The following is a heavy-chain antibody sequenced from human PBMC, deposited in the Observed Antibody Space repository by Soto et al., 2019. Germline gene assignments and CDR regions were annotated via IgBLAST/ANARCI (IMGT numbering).Heavy chain of an antibody. CDR3: ASMVRGLYYFDY. J-gene: IGHJ4*02. Sequence: ASVKVSWKASGYTFTSYGISWVGQAPGQGLVRMGGIRAYKGNTNYAQKLQGRVTMTTDTSTSTAYMELRSLRSDDTAVYYCASMVRGLYYFDYWGQGTLVTVSS. V-gene: IGHV1-18*04. D-gene: IGHD3-10*01. CDR1: GYTFTSYG. CDR2: IRAYKGNT.